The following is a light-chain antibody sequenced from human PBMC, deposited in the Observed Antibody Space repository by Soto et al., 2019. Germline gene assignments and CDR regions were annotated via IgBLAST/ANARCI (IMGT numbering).Light chain of an antibody. CDR2: ASS. Sequence: EIVLTQSPGTLSLSPGERATLSCRASQSVTSYLAWYQQKPGQAPRRLIYASSTRAPGIPDRFSGGGAGTDLTLPISSLQPVDFAVYSCQQNSTSQTFGQGTKVEI. V-gene: IGKV3-20*01. CDR1: QSVTSY. J-gene: IGKJ1*01. CDR3: QQNSTSQT.